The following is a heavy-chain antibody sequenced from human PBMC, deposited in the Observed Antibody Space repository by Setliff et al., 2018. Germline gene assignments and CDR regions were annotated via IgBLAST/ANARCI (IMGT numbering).Heavy chain of an antibody. D-gene: IGHD2-2*01. Sequence: PSETLSLTCAVSGVSVNSLTWWSWVRQSPGKGLEWIGHIYHDGNTKSHPSVHFNQSLKSRVTMSVDKSKNHFSLELTSVTAADTAVYYCARGGGGYHAASWGQGILVTVSS. V-gene: IGHV4-4*02. CDR1: GVSVNSLTW. J-gene: IGHJ5*02. CDR3: ARGGGGYHAAS. CDR2: IYHDGNT.